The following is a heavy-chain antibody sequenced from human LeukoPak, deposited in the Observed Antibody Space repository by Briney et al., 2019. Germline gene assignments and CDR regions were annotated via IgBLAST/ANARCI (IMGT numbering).Heavy chain of an antibody. V-gene: IGHV5-51*01. D-gene: IGHD3-16*01. CDR2: IYPGDSDT. J-gene: IGHJ3*02. CDR1: GYSFSTYW. Sequence: GESLKISCKGSGYSFSTYWIGWVRQMPGKGLEWMGIIYPGDSDTRYSPSFQGQVIISVDKSISTAYLQWSGLKASGTAIYYCARPSFRAFDIWGQGTMVTVSS. CDR3: ARPSFRAFDI.